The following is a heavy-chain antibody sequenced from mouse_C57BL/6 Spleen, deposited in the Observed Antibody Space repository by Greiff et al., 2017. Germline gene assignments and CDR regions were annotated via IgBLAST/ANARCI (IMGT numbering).Heavy chain of an antibody. J-gene: IGHJ2*01. CDR3: AREGPSSYYFDY. D-gene: IGHD1-1*01. CDR1: GYSITSGYY. V-gene: IGHV3-6*01. Sequence: DVKLQESGPGLVKPSQSLSLTCSVTGYSITSGYYWNWIRQFPGNKLEWMGYISYDGSNNYNPSLKNRISITRDTSKNQFFLKLNSVTTEDTATYYCAREGPSSYYFDYWGQGTTLTVSS. CDR2: ISYDGSN.